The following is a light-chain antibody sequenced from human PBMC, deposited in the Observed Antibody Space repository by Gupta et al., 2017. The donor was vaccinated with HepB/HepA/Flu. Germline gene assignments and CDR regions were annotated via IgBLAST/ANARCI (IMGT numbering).Light chain of an antibody. CDR3: GTWDNSLTAGV. J-gene: IGLJ2*01. CDR1: SSNIGYNY. Sequence: ISCSGSSSNIGYNYVSWYQHLPGEAPKLLIYDNYKRLSGIPDRFSGSRSGTSATLGITGLQTGDEADYYCGTWDNSLTAGVFGGGTKLTVL. V-gene: IGLV1-51*01. CDR2: DNY.